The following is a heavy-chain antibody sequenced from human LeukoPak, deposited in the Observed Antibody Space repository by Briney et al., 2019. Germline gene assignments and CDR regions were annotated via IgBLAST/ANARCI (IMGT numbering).Heavy chain of an antibody. Sequence: PSETLSLTCTVSGGSIGSYYWSWIRQPPGKGLEWIGYIYYSGSTNYNPYLKSRVTISVDTSKNQIYLKLRSVTAADTAVYYCARDRRSGEDSNFWGQGTLVTVSS. V-gene: IGHV4-59*01. CDR1: GGSIGSYY. J-gene: IGHJ4*02. D-gene: IGHD2-15*01. CDR3: ARDRRSGEDSNF. CDR2: IYYSGST.